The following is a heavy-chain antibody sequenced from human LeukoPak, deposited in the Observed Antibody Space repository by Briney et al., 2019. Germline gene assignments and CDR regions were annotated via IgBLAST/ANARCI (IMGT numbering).Heavy chain of an antibody. CDR3: ARVNGDGYNSPFDY. J-gene: IGHJ4*02. D-gene: IGHD5-24*01. CDR2: IFYTEST. CDR1: GDTITSSRYY. V-gene: IGHV4-39*07. Sequence: PSETLSLTCSVSGDTITSSRYYWGWIRQPPGKGLEWIGNIFYTESTYYNPSLKSRVTISFDTSKNQFSLKLNSVTAADTAVYYCARVNGDGYNSPFDYWGQGTLVTVST.